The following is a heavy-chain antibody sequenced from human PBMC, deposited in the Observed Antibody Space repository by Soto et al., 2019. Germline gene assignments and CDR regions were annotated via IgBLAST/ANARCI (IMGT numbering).Heavy chain of an antibody. V-gene: IGHV1-3*01. J-gene: IGHJ6*02. D-gene: IGHD2-2*01. CDR3: AREDCSSTSCYNYYAYGMDV. CDR2: IHAGNGNT. CDR1: GYTFTTYS. Sequence: QVQLVQSGPELKKPGASVKLSCKASGYTFTTYSMHWVRQAPGQRLEWMGCIHAGNGNTDHSQKYQGRVTSSRDTSASTAYLELWSLRSEDTAVYYCAREDCSSTSCYNYYAYGMDVWGQGTAVTVS.